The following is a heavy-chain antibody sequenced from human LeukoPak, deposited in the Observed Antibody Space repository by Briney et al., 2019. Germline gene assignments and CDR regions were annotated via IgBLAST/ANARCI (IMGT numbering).Heavy chain of an antibody. CDR2: INSDGSST. D-gene: IGHD6-19*01. Sequence: GGSLRLSCAASGFTFTSYWMHWVRQAPGKGLVWVSRINSDGSSTSYADSVKGRFTISRDNAKNTLYLQMNSLRAEDTAVYYCACIAVAGTGSDYWGQGTPVTVSS. J-gene: IGHJ4*02. V-gene: IGHV3-74*01. CDR1: GFTFTSYW. CDR3: ACIAVAGTGSDY.